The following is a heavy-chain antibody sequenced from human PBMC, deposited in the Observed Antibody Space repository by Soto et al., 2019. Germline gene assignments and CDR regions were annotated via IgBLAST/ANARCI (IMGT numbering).Heavy chain of an antibody. CDR3: AKDNYGQWLVQANAFDI. Sequence: PGGSLRLSCAASGFTFDDYAMHWVRQAPGKGLEWVSGISWNSGSIGYADSVKGRFTISRDNAKNSLYLQMNSLRAEDTALYYCAKDNYGQWLVQANAFDIWGQGTMVTVSS. J-gene: IGHJ3*02. CDR1: GFTFDDYA. CDR2: ISWNSGSI. D-gene: IGHD6-19*01. V-gene: IGHV3-9*01.